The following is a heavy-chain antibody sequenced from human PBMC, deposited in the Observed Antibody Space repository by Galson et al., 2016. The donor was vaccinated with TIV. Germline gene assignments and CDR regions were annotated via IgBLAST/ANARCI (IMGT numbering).Heavy chain of an antibody. V-gene: IGHV1-69*04. CDR1: GGIFNSYD. D-gene: IGHD5-12*01. CDR2: INPAVGLN. Sequence: SVKVSCKASGGIFNSYDISWLRQIPGEGFEWMGRINPAVGLNKYAQRFQGRFTFTAAYMELSSLRSEDTAVYYCSSASHLVPTVHHYWGQGTLVTVSS. J-gene: IGHJ4*02. CDR3: SSASHLVPTVHHY.